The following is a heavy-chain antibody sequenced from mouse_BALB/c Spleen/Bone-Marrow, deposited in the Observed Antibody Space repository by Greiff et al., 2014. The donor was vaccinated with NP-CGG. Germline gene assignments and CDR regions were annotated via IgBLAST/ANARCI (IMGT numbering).Heavy chain of an antibody. J-gene: IGHJ2*01. CDR2: INPYNGDT. V-gene: IGHV1-20*02. CDR3: ARDYYDYYFDY. CDR1: GYSFTGYF. D-gene: IGHD2-4*01. Sequence: ESGPELVKPGASVKISCKASGYSFTGYFMNWVMQSHGKSLEWIGRINPYNGDTFYNQKFKGKATLTVDKSSSTAHMELRSLASEDSAVYYCARDYYDYYFDYWGQGTTLTVSS.